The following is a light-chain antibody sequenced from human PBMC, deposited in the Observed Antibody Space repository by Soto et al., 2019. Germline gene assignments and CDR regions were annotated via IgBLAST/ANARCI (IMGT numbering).Light chain of an antibody. Sequence: QSALTQPASVSASPGQSITISCAGTSSDVGGWPHVSWYQQHPGKAPKLVIYEVSNRPSGVSSRFSGFKSGSTASLTISGLQAEDEADYYCSSYTSSSTLVFGGGTKLTVL. V-gene: IGLV2-14*01. CDR1: SSDVGGWPH. CDR3: SSYTSSSTLV. J-gene: IGLJ2*01. CDR2: EVS.